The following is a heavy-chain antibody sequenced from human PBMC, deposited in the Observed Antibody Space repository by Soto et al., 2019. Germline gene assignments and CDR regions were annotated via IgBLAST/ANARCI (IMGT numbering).Heavy chain of an antibody. CDR2: IWYDGSNK. J-gene: IGHJ6*02. Sequence: PGGSLRLSCAASGFTFSSYGMHWVRQAPGKGLEWVAVIWYDGSNKYYADSVKGRFTISRDNSKNTLYLQMNSLRAEDTAVYYCAREQSGSYFLYYYYYGMDVWGQGTTVTVSS. CDR3: AREQSGSYFLYYYYYGMDV. CDR1: GFTFSSYG. D-gene: IGHD1-26*01. V-gene: IGHV3-33*01.